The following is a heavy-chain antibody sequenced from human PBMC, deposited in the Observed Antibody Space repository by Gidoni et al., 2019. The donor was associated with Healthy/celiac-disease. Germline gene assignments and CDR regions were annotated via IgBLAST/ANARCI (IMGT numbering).Heavy chain of an antibody. D-gene: IGHD6-19*01. CDR3: ARAGSGWYSSSDY. Sequence: QVQLQQWGAGLLKPSETLSLTCAVYGGSFSGYYWSWIRQPPGKGLEWIGEINHSGSTNYNPSLKSRVTISVDTSKNQFSLKLSSVTAADTAVYYCARAGSGWYSSSDYWGQGTLVTVSS. J-gene: IGHJ4*02. CDR2: INHSGST. V-gene: IGHV4-34*01. CDR1: GGSFSGYY.